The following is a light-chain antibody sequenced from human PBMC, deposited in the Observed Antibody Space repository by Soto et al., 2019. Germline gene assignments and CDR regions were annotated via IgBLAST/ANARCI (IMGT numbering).Light chain of an antibody. CDR1: SSDVGSYNL. CDR2: EAT. CDR3: CSYAGSSTYV. V-gene: IGLV2-23*01. Sequence: QAASVSGSPGQSITISCTGTSSDVGSYNLVSWYQQHPGKAPKFMIYEATKRPSGVSNRFSGSKSGNTASLTISGLQAEDEADYYCCSYAGSSTYVFGTGTKLTVL. J-gene: IGLJ1*01.